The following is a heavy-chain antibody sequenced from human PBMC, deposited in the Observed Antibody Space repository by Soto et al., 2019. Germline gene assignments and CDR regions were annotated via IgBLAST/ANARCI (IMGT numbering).Heavy chain of an antibody. CDR3: ARQSHESCSGWAVTPMDY. V-gene: IGHV5-10-1*01. J-gene: IGHJ4*02. D-gene: IGHD2-15*01. Sequence: PGASLKISCKGSGYKFTSYWVAWVRQVPGKGLEWMGRVDPSDSYTNYNPSFQGHVTISGDMSISTAYLAWGSLRASDTGMYYCARQSHESCSGWAVTPMDYWCQGTLVTVSS. CDR2: VDPSDSYT. CDR1: GYKFTSYW.